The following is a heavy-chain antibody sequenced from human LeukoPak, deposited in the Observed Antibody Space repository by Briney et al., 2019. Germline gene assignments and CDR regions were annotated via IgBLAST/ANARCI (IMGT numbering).Heavy chain of an antibody. J-gene: IGHJ4*02. V-gene: IGHV1-18*01. CDR3: ARYSPVAGTFDY. D-gene: IGHD6-19*01. CDR1: GYTFTSYG. CDR2: ISAYNGNT. Sequence: GASVKVSCKASGYTFTSYGISWVRQAPGQGLEWMGWISAYNGNTNYAQNLQDRVTMTTDTSTGTAYMDLRSLRSDDTAMYYCARYSPVAGTFDYWGQGTLVTVSS.